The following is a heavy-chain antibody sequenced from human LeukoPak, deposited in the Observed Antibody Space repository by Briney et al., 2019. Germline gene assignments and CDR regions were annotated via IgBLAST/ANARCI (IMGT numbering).Heavy chain of an antibody. CDR2: IKNKTNGGTT. Sequence: GGSLRLSCTASGFIFSTYWMSWVRQAPGKGLEWVGHIKNKTNGGTTDYAAPVKGRFIISRDDSKKTLYLQMNRLRTEDTAVYYCARGLCTSTSCYQGPFDFWGQGMLVTVSS. V-gene: IGHV3-15*01. J-gene: IGHJ4*02. D-gene: IGHD2-2*01. CDR1: GFIFSTYW. CDR3: ARGLCTSTSCYQGPFDF.